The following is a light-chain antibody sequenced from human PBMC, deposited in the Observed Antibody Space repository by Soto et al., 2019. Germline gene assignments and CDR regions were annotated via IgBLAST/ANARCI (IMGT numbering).Light chain of an antibody. CDR2: AAS. CDR3: QQSYSSPPT. V-gene: IGKV1-39*01. CDR1: QSISNH. Sequence: DIQMPQSTSSLSASVEDRVIITCRASQSISNHLNWYQQKPGKAPKLLIFAASSLQSGVPSRFSGSRSGPDFTLTISSLQPEDFATYYCQQSYSSPPTFGQGTKVDIK. J-gene: IGKJ1*01.